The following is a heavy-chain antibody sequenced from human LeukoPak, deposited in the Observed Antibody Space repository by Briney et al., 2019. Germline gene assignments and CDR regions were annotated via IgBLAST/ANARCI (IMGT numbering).Heavy chain of an antibody. CDR2: INPNSGGT. J-gene: IGHJ4*02. D-gene: IGHD3-22*01. CDR3: ARGGVATYYYDSSGYYSG. V-gene: IGHV1-2*02. CDR1: GYTFTSYY. Sequence: ASVKVSCKASGYTFTSYYMHWVRQAPGQGLEWMGWINPNSGGTNYAQKFQGRVTMTRDTSISTAYMELSRLRSDDTAVYYCARGGVATYYYDSSGYYSGWGQGTLVTVSS.